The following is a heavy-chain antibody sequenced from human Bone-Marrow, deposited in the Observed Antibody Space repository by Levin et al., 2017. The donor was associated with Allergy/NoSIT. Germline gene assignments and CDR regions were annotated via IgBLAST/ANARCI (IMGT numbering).Heavy chain of an antibody. CDR2: IYSTGRT. D-gene: IGHD1-26*01. CDR1: GFTVRSIY. Sequence: GGSLRLSCAASGFTVRSIYMHWVRQGPGKGPEWVSTIYSTGRTDYVDSVKGRFTISRDDSKNTVNLQLNSPRVEDTAIYYCARSLYSGSYYFGFWGQGTLVTVSS. V-gene: IGHV3-53*01. J-gene: IGHJ4*02. CDR3: ARSLYSGSYYFGF.